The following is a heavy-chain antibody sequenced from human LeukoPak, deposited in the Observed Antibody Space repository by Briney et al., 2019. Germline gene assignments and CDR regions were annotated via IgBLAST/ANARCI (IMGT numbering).Heavy chain of an antibody. J-gene: IGHJ4*02. CDR2: ISGSGGST. CDR3: AKERIPSYDFWSGYYSGFDY. D-gene: IGHD3-3*01. V-gene: IGHV3-23*01. Sequence: GGSLRLSCAASGFTFSSYAMSWVRQAPGKGLEWVSDISGSGGSTYYADSVKGRFTISRDNSKNTLYLQMNSLRAEDTAVYYCAKERIPSYDFWSGYYSGFDYWGQGTLVTVSS. CDR1: GFTFSSYA.